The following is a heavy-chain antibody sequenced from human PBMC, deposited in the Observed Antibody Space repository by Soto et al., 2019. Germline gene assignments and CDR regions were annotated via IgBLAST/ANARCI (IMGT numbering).Heavy chain of an antibody. D-gene: IGHD6-13*01. Sequence: PSETLSLTCTVSGGSISSYYWSWIRQPPGKGLEWIGYIYYSGSTNYNPSLKSRVTISVDTSKNQFPLKLSSVTAADTAVYYCARDPMGIAEPYYYGMDVWGQGTTVTVSS. CDR2: IYYSGST. J-gene: IGHJ6*02. CDR3: ARDPMGIAEPYYYGMDV. V-gene: IGHV4-59*12. CDR1: GGSISSYY.